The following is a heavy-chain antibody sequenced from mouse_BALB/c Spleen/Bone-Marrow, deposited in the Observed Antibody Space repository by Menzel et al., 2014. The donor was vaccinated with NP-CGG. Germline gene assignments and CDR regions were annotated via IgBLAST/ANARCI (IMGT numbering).Heavy chain of an antibody. CDR1: GFTFSDFY. CDR3: ARDVGYGNYFVY. V-gene: IGHV7-1*02. Sequence: EVQVVESGGGLVQPGDSLRLSCATSGFTFSDFYMEWVRQPSGKRLEWIATSRNRAKYYTTEYSASVKGRFIVSRDTSQSVLYLQMSALRAEDTAIYYCARDVGYGNYFVYWGQGTLVTVSA. J-gene: IGHJ3*01. CDR2: SRNRAKYYTT. D-gene: IGHD2-10*02.